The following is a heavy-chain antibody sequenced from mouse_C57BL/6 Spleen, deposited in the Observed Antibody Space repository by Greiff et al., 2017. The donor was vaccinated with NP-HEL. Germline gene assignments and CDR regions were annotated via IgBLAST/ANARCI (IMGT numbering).Heavy chain of an antibody. CDR2: INPNNGGT. V-gene: IGHV1-26*01. J-gene: IGHJ4*01. D-gene: IGHD2-3*01. CDR3: ARSGGWPSYAMDY. CDR1: GYTFTDYY. Sequence: EVQLQQSGPELVKPGASVKISCKASGYTFTDYYMNWVKQSHGKSLEWIGDINPNNGGTSYNQKFKGKAKLTVDKSSSTAYMELRSLTSEDSAVYYCARSGGWPSYAMDYWGQGTSVTVSS.